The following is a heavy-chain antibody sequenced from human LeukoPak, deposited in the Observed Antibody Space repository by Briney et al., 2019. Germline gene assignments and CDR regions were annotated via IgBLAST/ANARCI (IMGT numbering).Heavy chain of an antibody. D-gene: IGHD3-22*01. Sequence: GGSLRLSCAASGFTFSDYYMSWISQAPGKGLEWVSYISSSGSTIYYADSVKGRFTISRDNAKNSLYLQMNSLRAEDTAVYYCARELSYYYDSSGYHFPFQHWGQGTLVTVSS. CDR1: GFTFSDYY. CDR3: ARELSYYYDSSGYHFPFQH. CDR2: ISSSGSTI. J-gene: IGHJ1*01. V-gene: IGHV3-11*01.